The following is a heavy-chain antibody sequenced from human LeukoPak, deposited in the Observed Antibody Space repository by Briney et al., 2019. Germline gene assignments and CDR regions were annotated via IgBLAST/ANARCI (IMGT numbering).Heavy chain of an antibody. CDR1: GFTFSSYS. V-gene: IGHV3-48*02. CDR3: ARDLLYYCGGDCYRPDAFDI. Sequence: PGGSLRLSCAASGFTFSSYSMNWVRHAPGKGLELVSYISSSSSTIYYADSVKGRFTISRDNAKNSLYLQMNSLRDEDTAVYYCARDLLYYCGGDCYRPDAFDIWGQGTMVTVSS. CDR2: ISSSSSTI. J-gene: IGHJ3*02. D-gene: IGHD2-21*01.